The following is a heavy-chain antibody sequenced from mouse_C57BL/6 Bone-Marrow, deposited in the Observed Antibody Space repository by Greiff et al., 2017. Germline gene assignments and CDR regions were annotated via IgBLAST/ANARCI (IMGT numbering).Heavy chain of an antibody. CDR3: TRGDYDDAWFAY. Sequence: QVQLQQSGAELVRPGASVTLSCKASGYTFTDYEMHWVKQTPVHGLEWIGALDPETGGTAYNQKFKGKAILTADKSSSTAYMELRSLTSEDSAVYYCTRGDYDDAWFAYWGQVTLVTVSA. CDR2: LDPETGGT. D-gene: IGHD2-4*01. CDR1: GYTFTDYE. J-gene: IGHJ3*01. V-gene: IGHV1-15*01.